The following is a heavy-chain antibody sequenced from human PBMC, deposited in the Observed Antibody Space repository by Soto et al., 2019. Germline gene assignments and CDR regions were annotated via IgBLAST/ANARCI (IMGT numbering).Heavy chain of an antibody. V-gene: IGHV3-7*05. CDR3: ARGASGYFYGMDV. Sequence: VRLVESGGGLVQPGGSLRLSCAASEFTFSGYWITWVRQAPGKGLEWVANIKYDGSEKYYVDSVKGRFTISRDNAKNSMFLQMNSLRAEDTAVYYCARGASGYFYGMDVWGHGTTVTVSS. CDR2: IKYDGSEK. CDR1: EFTFSGYW. D-gene: IGHD6-19*01. J-gene: IGHJ6*02.